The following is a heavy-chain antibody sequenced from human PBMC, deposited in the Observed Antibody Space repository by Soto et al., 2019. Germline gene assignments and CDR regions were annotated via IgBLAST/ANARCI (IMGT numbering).Heavy chain of an antibody. J-gene: IGHJ5*02. V-gene: IGHV4-4*01. CDR2: VYHTGDT. CDR1: GGTVASSHW. CDR3: AREIVTAGGNNYFDP. Sequence: TCGGSGGTVASSHWWSWVRQSPGRGLEWIGNVYHTGDTNFNPSLQSRVTFSVDKSNNQFSLRLTSVTAADTAVYFCAREIVTAGGNNYFDPWGPGXLVTVYS. D-gene: IGHD2-21*02.